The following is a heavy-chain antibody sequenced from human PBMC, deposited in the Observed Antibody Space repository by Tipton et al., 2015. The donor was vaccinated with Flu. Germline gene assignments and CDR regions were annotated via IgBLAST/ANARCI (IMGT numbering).Heavy chain of an antibody. CDR3: ARVRDHCSRGNCPLFDP. J-gene: IGHJ5*02. CDR2: IIPILDTA. CDR1: GGSFSTYS. D-gene: IGHD2-2*01. Sequence: QSGAEVKKPGSSVKVSCKASGGSFSTYSFSWVRQAPGQGLEWMGRIIPILDTANYAQKFQGRVTITADKLTSTTYMELSSLRSEDTAVYYCARVRDHCSRGNCPLFDPWGQGTLVTVSS. V-gene: IGHV1-69*08.